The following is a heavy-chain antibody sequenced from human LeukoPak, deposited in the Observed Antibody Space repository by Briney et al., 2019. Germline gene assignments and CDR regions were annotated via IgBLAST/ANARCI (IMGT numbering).Heavy chain of an antibody. CDR3: ARDLDYGDYNWFDP. D-gene: IGHD4-17*01. CDR1: GYTFTGYY. J-gene: IGHJ5*02. V-gene: IGHV1-2*02. Sequence: GASVKVSCKASGYTFTGYYMHWVRQAPGQGLEWMGWINPNSGGTNYAQKFQGRVTMTRDTSISTAYMELSRLRSDDTAVYYCARDLDYGDYNWFDPWGQGTLVTVSS. CDR2: INPNSGGT.